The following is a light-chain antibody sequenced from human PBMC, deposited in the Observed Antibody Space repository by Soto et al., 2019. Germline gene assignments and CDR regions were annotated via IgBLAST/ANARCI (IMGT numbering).Light chain of an antibody. J-gene: IGKJ2*01. CDR2: LGS. V-gene: IGKV2-28*01. Sequence: DIVMTQSPLSLTVTPGEPASISCRSSQSLLHRNGFNYVDWYLQKPGQSPQILIYLGSNRASGVSDRVSGSCSGTDCTSKISRVEAGDVGVYYCMQTLQSSYTFGQGTQLQIK. CDR1: QSLLHRNGFNY. CDR3: MQTLQSSYT.